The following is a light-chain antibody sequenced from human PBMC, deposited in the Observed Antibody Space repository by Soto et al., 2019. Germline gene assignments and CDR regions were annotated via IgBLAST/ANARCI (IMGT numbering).Light chain of an antibody. CDR1: SSSIGSNS. V-gene: IGLV1-44*01. CDR3: ATWDDSLSGWV. Sequence: QSVLTQPPSASGTPGQRVTIACSGSSSSIGSNSVNWYQQLPGAAPKLLIYTNTQRPSGVPDRFSGSKSGTSASLAINGLQSEDEAHYSCATWDDSLSGWVFGGGTQLTVL. CDR2: TNT. J-gene: IGLJ3*02.